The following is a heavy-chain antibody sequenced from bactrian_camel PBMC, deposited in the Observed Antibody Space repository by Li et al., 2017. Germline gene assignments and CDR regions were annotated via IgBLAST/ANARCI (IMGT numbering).Heavy chain of an antibody. J-gene: IGHJ6*01. V-gene: IGHV3S63*01. CDR2: LRRNSGVS. D-gene: IGHD1*01. Sequence: HVQLVESGGDSVQAGGSLKLSCASSGYTTNPNQYDYCMAWFRQVPGREREGVASLRRNSGVSAYADSVKGRFTITQDAAKTTLYLQMNALQPEDAAMYYCAARSVGWCPLFEHWLGKRAYTPGGYFANWGQGTQVTVS. CDR1: GYTTNPNQYDYC. CDR3: AARSVGWCPLFEHWLGKRAYTPGGYFAN.